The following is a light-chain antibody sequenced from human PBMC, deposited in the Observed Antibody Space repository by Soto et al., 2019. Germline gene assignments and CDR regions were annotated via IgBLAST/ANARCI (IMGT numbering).Light chain of an antibody. J-gene: IGKJ5*01. Sequence: DIVMTQSPDSLAVSLGERATINCKSSQSVLYSSNNKNYLAWYQQKPGQPPKLLIYXASTRESGVPDRFSGSGSGTDFTLTSSSLQAEDVAVYYCQQYYSTPITFGQGTRLEIK. CDR3: QQYYSTPIT. CDR1: QSVLYSSNNKNY. V-gene: IGKV4-1*01. CDR2: XAS.